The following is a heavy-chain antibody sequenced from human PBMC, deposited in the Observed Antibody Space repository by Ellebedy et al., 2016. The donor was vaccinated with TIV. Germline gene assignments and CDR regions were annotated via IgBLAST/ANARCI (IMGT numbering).Heavy chain of an antibody. V-gene: IGHV1-46*01. CDR2: INPSGGST. J-gene: IGHJ4*02. D-gene: IGHD3-3*01. CDR1: GYTFTSYY. CDR3: ARDDRGVFGNVLSGTWIDY. Sequence: AASVKVSCKASGYTFTSYYMHWVRQAPGQGLEWMGIINPSGGSTSYAQKFQGRVTMTRDTSTSTVYMELSSLRSEDTAVYYCARDDRGVFGNVLSGTWIDYWGQGTLVTVSS.